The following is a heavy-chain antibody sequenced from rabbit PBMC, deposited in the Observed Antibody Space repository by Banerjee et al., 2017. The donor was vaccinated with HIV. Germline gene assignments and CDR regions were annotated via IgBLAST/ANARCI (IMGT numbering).Heavy chain of an antibody. D-gene: IGHD5-1*01. CDR3: ARYGSGSDYFNL. J-gene: IGHJ4*01. CDR1: GFDFSSYYY. Sequence: QSLEESGGDLVKPGASLTLTCTASGFDFSSYYYMCWVRQAPGKGLEWIACIYAGIIGTTYYASWAKGRFTISKTSSTTVTLQMTSLTAADTATYFCARYGSGSDYFNLWGQGTLVTVS. V-gene: IGHV1S40*01. CDR2: IYAGIIGTT.